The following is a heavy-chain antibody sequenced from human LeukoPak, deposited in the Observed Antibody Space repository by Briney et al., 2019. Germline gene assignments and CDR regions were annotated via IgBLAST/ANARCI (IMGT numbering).Heavy chain of an antibody. CDR1: GFTFSSYE. Sequence: GGSLRLSCAASGFTFSSYEMNWVRQAPGEGLGWGSYISSSGSTIYYADSVKGRFTISRDNAKNSLYLQMNSLRAQDTAVYYCARDDSSGWYVVGYFDYWGQGTLVTVSS. D-gene: IGHD6-19*01. J-gene: IGHJ4*02. V-gene: IGHV3-48*03. CDR2: ISSSGSTI. CDR3: ARDDSSGWYVVGYFDY.